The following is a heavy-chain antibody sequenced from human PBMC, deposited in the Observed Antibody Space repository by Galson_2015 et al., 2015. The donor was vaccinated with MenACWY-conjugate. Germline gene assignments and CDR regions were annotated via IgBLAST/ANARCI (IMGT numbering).Heavy chain of an antibody. CDR2: ISGSGGST. Sequence: SLRLSCAASGFTFSSYAMSWVRQAPGKGLEWVSAISGSGGSTYYADSVKGRFTISRDNSKNTLYLQMNSLRAEDTAVYYCAKVPVHIWPRYWYFDLWGRGTLVTVSS. CDR1: GFTFSSYA. V-gene: IGHV3-23*01. CDR3: AKVPVHIWPRYWYFDL. D-gene: IGHD2-21*01. J-gene: IGHJ2*01.